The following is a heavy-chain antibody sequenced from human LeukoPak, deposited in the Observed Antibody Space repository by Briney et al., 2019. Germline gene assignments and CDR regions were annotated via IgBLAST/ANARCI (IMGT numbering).Heavy chain of an antibody. D-gene: IGHD3-3*01. Sequence: PGGSLRLSCAASGFTLSSYGMHWVRQAPGKGLEWVAVISYDGSNKYYADSVKGRFTISRDNSKNTLYLQMNSLRAEDTAVYYCAKLPLGVVIIGMRNYYYHGMDVWGQGTTVTVSS. V-gene: IGHV3-30*18. J-gene: IGHJ6*02. CDR2: ISYDGSNK. CDR1: GFTLSSYG. CDR3: AKLPLGVVIIGMRNYYYHGMDV.